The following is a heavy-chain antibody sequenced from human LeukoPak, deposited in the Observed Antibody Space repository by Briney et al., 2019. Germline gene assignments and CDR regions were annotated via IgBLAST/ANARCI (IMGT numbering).Heavy chain of an antibody. Sequence: GGSLRLSCAASGFTFRSYGMHWVRQAPGKGLEWVAVISSDGSDKYYVESVKGRFTISRDNSKNTLYLQMNSLRAEDTAVYYCAKDGIVAGVGNYFDYWGQGTLVTVSS. CDR1: GFTFRSYG. CDR2: ISSDGSDK. D-gene: IGHD6-13*01. J-gene: IGHJ4*02. CDR3: AKDGIVAGVGNYFDY. V-gene: IGHV3-30*18.